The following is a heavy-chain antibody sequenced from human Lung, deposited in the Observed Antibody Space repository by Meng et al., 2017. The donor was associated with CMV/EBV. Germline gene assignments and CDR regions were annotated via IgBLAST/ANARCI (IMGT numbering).Heavy chain of an antibody. CDR2: IRYDGDKK. D-gene: IGHD3-10*01. J-gene: IGHJ4*02. V-gene: IGHV3-30*02. CDR3: AKDSGRGGHLWFRGVDY. CDR1: GLTLSSYG. Sequence: GESXKISCAASGLTLSSYGIHWVRQAPGKGLEWVAFIRYDGDKKEYVDSVKSRFTISRDNSKNMVNLQMNSLRAEDTAVYYCAKDSGRGGHLWFRGVDYWGRGTLVTVSS.